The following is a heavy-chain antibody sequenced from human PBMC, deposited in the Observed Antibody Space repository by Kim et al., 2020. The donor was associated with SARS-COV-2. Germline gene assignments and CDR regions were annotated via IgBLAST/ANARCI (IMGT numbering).Heavy chain of an antibody. D-gene: IGHD3-9*01. CDR3: ARGNILTGYTVYYYYGMDV. Sequence: GRFTISRDNSKNTLYLQMGSLRAEDMAVYYCARGNILTGYTVYYYYGMDVWGQGTTVTVSS. V-gene: IGHV3-64*01. J-gene: IGHJ6*02.